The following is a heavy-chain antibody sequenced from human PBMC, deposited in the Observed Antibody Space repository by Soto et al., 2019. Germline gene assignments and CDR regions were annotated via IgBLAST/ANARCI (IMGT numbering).Heavy chain of an antibody. CDR2: VSEGGDST. CDR3: AKDRRTLYGLDY. J-gene: IGHJ4*02. Sequence: GGSLRLSCAASGFTFSGYGMSWVRQAPGKGLEWVSSVSEGGDSTYYADSVKGRFTIPRDNLKNTLYLQMKSLRADDTAIYYCAKDRRTLYGLDYWGQGSLVTVYS. CDR1: GFTFSGYG. V-gene: IGHV3-23*01. D-gene: IGHD2-8*01.